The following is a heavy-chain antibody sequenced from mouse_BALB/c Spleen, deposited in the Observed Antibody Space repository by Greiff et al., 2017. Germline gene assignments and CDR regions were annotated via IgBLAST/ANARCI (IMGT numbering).Heavy chain of an antibody. J-gene: IGHJ4*01. Sequence: EVQLQESGPELVKPGASVKIPCKASGYTFTDYNMDWVKQSHGKSLEWIGDINPNNGGTIYNQKFKGKATLTVDKSSSTAYMELRSLTSEDTAVYYCARELYGNYYAMDYWGQGTSVTVSS. CDR2: INPNNGGT. CDR1: GYTFTDYN. V-gene: IGHV1-18*01. CDR3: ARELYGNYYAMDY. D-gene: IGHD2-10*02.